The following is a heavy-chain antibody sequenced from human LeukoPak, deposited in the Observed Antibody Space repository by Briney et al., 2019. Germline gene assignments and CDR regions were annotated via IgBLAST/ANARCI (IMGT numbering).Heavy chain of an antibody. CDR3: AGRAARFFDY. CDR2: IFYSGSS. D-gene: IGHD6-25*01. Sequence: SETLSLTCAVSGDSLNSYYWSWIRQPPGEGLQWIGYIFYSGSSNYNASLRSRVAISVDTSKNQFSLKLTSVAAADTAVYYCAGRAARFFDYWGQGILVTVSS. J-gene: IGHJ4*02. V-gene: IGHV4-59*01. CDR1: GDSLNSYY.